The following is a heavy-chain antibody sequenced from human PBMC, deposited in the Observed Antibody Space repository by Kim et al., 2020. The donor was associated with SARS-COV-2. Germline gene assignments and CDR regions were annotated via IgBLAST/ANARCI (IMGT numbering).Heavy chain of an antibody. CDR2: TTTTGGII. D-gene: IGHD2-8*01. Sequence: GGSLRLSCVVSGFTFSNYEMNWYRQAPGKGLEWLSYTTTTGGIIFYADSVKGRFTTSIDNAKNSRYLQMNSLRAEDTAVYYCAREMVSTGGDACDAWGQGTMVTISS. CDR1: GFTFSNYE. CDR3: AREMVSTGGDACDA. V-gene: IGHV3-48*03. J-gene: IGHJ3*01.